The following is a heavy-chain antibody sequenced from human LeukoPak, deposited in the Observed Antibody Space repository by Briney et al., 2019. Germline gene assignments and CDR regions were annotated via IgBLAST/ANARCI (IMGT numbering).Heavy chain of an antibody. CDR2: ISAYNGNT. J-gene: IGHJ4*02. CDR1: GYTFTSYG. CDR3: ARALSSYYYDSSGYRFDY. D-gene: IGHD3-22*01. V-gene: IGHV1-18*01. Sequence: ASVKVSCKASGYTFTSYGISWVRQAPGQGLKWMGWISAYNGNTNYAQKLQGRVTMTTDTPTSTAYMELRSLRSDDTAVYYCARALSSYYYDSSGYRFDYWGQGTLVTVSS.